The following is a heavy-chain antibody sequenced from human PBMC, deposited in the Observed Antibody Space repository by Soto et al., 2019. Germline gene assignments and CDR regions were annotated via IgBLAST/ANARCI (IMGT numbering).Heavy chain of an antibody. Sequence: LSLTCSVSGGSISSHFWSWIRQPPGKGLEWIGYIYYSGSTNYNPSLQSRVTISLDASENQFSLKLSSVTAADTAVYYCARTQSYSGTYWGGFVDWGQGTLVTSPQ. V-gene: IGHV4-59*11. J-gene: IGHJ4*02. CDR1: GGSISSHF. CDR2: IYYSGST. CDR3: ARTQSYSGTYWGGFVD. D-gene: IGHD1-26*01.